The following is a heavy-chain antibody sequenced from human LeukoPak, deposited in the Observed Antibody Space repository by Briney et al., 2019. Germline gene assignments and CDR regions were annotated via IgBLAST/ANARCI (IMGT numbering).Heavy chain of an antibody. D-gene: IGHD5-12*01. CDR2: IKSKTDGGTT. Sequence: GGSLGLSCAASGFTVNNAWMTWVRQAPGKGLEWVGRIKSKTDGGTTDFAAPVNGRFTISSDDSENTLYLQMNSLKAEDTAIYYCTTARGYSAYEYWGRGTMVTVSS. CDR3: TTARGYSAYEY. V-gene: IGHV3-15*01. J-gene: IGHJ3*01. CDR1: GFTVNNAW.